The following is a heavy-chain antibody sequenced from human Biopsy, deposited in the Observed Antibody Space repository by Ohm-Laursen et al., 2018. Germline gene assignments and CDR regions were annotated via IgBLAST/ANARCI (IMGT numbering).Heavy chain of an antibody. CDR2: INCKTGAT. Sequence: SVKVSCKTSSYTFTDYNIHWMRQAPGRGLEWLGYINCKTGATNYAQKFQGTVTMTRDTSISTAYLALGSLRSADTAIYYCARDPLNGHKHFDYWGQGSLVTVSS. D-gene: IGHD2-8*01. J-gene: IGHJ4*02. CDR3: ARDPLNGHKHFDY. CDR1: SYTFTDYN. V-gene: IGHV1-2*02.